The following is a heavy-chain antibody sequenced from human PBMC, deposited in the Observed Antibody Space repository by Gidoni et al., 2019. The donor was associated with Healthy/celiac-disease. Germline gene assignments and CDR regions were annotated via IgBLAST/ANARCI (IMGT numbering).Heavy chain of an antibody. V-gene: IGHV4-31*01. CDR1: GGSISSGGYY. Sequence: QVQLQESGPGLVKPSQTLSLTCTVSGGSISSGGYYWSWIRQHPGKGLEWIGYIYYRGSTYYTPSLKSLVTISVDTSKNQFSLKLSSVTAADTAVYYCARGRAAAVYAFDIWGQGTMVTVSS. CDR2: IYYRGST. J-gene: IGHJ3*02. D-gene: IGHD6-13*01. CDR3: ARGRAAAVYAFDI.